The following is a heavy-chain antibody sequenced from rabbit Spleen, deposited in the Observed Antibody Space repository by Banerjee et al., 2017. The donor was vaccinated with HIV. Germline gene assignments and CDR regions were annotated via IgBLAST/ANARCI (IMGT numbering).Heavy chain of an antibody. D-gene: IGHD8-1*01. Sequence: QSLEESGGDLVKPGASLTLTCKAPGASFTSGYDLCWVRQAPGKGLEWIACVHAGNSGNTYYATWAKGRFTISKTSSTTVTLRMTSLTAADTATYFCARDAGTSFSTYGMDLWGPGTLVTVS. CDR3: ARDAGTSFSTYGMDL. J-gene: IGHJ6*01. CDR1: GASFTSGYD. CDR2: VHAGNSGNT. V-gene: IGHV1S40*01.